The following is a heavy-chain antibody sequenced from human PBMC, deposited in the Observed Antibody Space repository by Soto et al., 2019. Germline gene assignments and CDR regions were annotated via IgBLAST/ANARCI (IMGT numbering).Heavy chain of an antibody. CDR1: GGSFSGNY. V-gene: IGHV4-34*01. Sequence: SETLSLTCAVYGGSFSGNYWSWVRQPPGKGLEWIGEFSDSGSTNYNPSLKSRVTISEDMSKSQFSLKLSSVTAADTAVYYCARGNFYYGMDVWGQGTTGT. CDR2: FSDSGST. J-gene: IGHJ6*02. CDR3: ARGNFYYGMDV.